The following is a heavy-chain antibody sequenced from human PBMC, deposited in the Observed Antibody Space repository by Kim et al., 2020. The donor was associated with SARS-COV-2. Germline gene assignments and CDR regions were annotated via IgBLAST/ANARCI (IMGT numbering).Heavy chain of an antibody. CDR3: ACGVATYAFDI. V-gene: IGHV1-69*02. D-gene: IGHD2-15*01. J-gene: IGHJ3*02. CDR1: GGTFSSYT. Sequence: SVKVSCKASGGTFSSYTISWVRQAPGQGLEWMGRIIPILGIAKYAQKFQGRVTITADKSTSTAYMELSSLRSEDTAVYYCACGVATYAFDIWGQGTMVTVSS. CDR2: IIPILGIA.